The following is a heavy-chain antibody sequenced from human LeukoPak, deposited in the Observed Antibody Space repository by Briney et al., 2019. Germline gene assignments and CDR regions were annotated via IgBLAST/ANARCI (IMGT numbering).Heavy chain of an antibody. D-gene: IGHD1-26*01. CDR1: GYTFTGYY. V-gene: IGHV1-2*02. Sequence: ASVKVSYKASGYTFTGYYMHWVRQAPGQGLEWMGWINPNSGGTNYAQKFQGRVTMTRDTSISTAYMELSRLRSDDTAVYYCAGAGELLHYYYYYMDVWGKGTTVTVSS. J-gene: IGHJ6*03. CDR3: AGAGELLHYYYYYMDV. CDR2: INPNSGGT.